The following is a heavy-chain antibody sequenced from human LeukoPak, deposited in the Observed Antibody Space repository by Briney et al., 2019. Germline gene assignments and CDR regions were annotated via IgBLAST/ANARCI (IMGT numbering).Heavy chain of an antibody. CDR2: ISAYNGNT. D-gene: IGHD3-10*01. Sequence: GASVKVSCKASGYTFTSYGISWVRQAPGQGLEWMGWISAYNGNTNYAQKLQGRVTMTTDTSTSTAYMELRSLRSDDTAVYYCARDHVKIVKGLLWFGELRYFDYWGQGTLVTVSS. CDR1: GYTFTSYG. J-gene: IGHJ4*02. V-gene: IGHV1-18*01. CDR3: ARDHVKIVKGLLWFGELRYFDY.